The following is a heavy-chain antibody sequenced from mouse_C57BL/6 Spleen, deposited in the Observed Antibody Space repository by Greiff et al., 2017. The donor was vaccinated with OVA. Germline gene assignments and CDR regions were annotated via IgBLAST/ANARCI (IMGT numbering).Heavy chain of an antibody. CDR2: ISNGGGST. J-gene: IGHJ2*01. CDR1: GFTFSDYY. CDR3: ARRVITTVVGGTYFDY. Sequence: EVQVVESGGGLVQPGGSLKLSCAASGFTFSDYYMYWVRQTPEKRLEWVAYISNGGGSTYYPDTVKGRFTISRDNAKNTLYLQMSRLKSEDTAMYYCARRVITTVVGGTYFDYWGQGTTLTVSS. D-gene: IGHD1-1*01. V-gene: IGHV5-12*01.